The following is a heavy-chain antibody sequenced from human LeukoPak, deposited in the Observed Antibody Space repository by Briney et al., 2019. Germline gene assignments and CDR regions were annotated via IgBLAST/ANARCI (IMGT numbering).Heavy chain of an antibody. CDR2: IYYSGST. D-gene: IGHD3-22*01. CDR3: ARLRVRGYYYDSSGYYPYFDY. Sequence: PSETLSLTCTVSGGSISSSSYYRGWIRQPPGKGLEWIGSIYYSGSTNHNPSLKSRVTISVDTSKNQFSLKLSSVTAADTAVYYCARLRVRGYYYDSSGYYPYFDYWGQGTLVTVSS. J-gene: IGHJ4*02. V-gene: IGHV4-39*07. CDR1: GGSISSSSYY.